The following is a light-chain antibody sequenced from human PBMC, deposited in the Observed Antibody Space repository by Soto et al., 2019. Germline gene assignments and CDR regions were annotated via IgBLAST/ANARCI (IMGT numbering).Light chain of an antibody. CDR2: AAS. Sequence: DIQMTQSPSSLSASVGDRVTITCRASQSISSYLNWYQQKPGKAPKLLIYAASSLQGGVPSRFSGSGSGTEFTLNISSLQPEDFATYYCQQSYSTPYTFGQGTKLEIK. J-gene: IGKJ2*01. V-gene: IGKV1-39*01. CDR1: QSISSY. CDR3: QQSYSTPYT.